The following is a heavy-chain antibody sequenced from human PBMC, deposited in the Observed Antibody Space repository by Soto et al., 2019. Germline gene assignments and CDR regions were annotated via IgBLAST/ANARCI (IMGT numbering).Heavy chain of an antibody. CDR1: GFTFRNYA. CDR3: AKASIWFGEGDFDY. J-gene: IGHJ4*02. CDR2: ISGSGGST. V-gene: IGHV3-23*01. Sequence: PGESLRLSCVASGFTFRNYAMSWVRQAPGKGLEWVSAISGSGGSTYYADSVKGRFTISRDNSRNTLYLQMNSLRAEDTAVYYCAKASIWFGEGDFDYWGQGT. D-gene: IGHD3-10*01.